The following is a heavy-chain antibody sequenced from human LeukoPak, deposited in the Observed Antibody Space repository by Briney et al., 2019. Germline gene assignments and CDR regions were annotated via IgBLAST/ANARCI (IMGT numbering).Heavy chain of an antibody. J-gene: IGHJ4*02. CDR2: IYTSGST. CDR1: GGSISSYY. V-gene: IGHV4-4*07. D-gene: IGHD3-10*01. Sequence: PSETLSLTCTVSGGSISSYYWSWIRQPAGKGLEWIGRIYTSGSTNYNPSLKSRVTMSVDTSKNQFSLKLSSVTAADTAVYYCARRQYSGSGSYYYFDYWGQGTLVTVSS. CDR3: ARRQYSGSGSYYYFDY.